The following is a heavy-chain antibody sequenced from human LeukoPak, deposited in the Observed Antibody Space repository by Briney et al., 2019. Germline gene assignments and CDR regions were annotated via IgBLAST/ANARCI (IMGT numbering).Heavy chain of an antibody. D-gene: IGHD4-11*01. CDR1: GGSFSGYY. Sequence: SETLSLNCAVYGGSFSGYYWSWIRQPPGKGLEWIGEINHSGSTNYNPSLKSRVTISVDTSKNQFSLKLSSVTAADTAVYYCARGVSNYEGNATYFDYWGQGTLVTVSS. J-gene: IGHJ4*02. V-gene: IGHV4-34*01. CDR3: ARGVSNYEGNATYFDY. CDR2: INHSGST.